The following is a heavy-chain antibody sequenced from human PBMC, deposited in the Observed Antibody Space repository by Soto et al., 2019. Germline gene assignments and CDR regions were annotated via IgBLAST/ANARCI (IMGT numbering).Heavy chain of an antibody. J-gene: IGHJ4*02. V-gene: IGHV3-74*01. CDR3: ARDEGVAMIRGYDM. Sequence: EVQLVDSGGGLVQPGGSLRLSCAASEFTFRSYWMHWVRQSPGKGLVWVSRISGDGSSTSYADSVKGRFTISRDNAKNTVYLQMSSLTVEDTAVYYCARDEGVAMIRGYDMWGQGTLVAVSS. CDR1: EFTFRSYW. D-gene: IGHD3-10*01. CDR2: ISGDGSST.